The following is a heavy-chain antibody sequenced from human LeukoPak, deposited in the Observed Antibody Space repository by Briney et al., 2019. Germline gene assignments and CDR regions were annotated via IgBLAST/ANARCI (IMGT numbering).Heavy chain of an antibody. D-gene: IGHD2-15*01. CDR2: IYYSGST. CDR3: ARPLLSGGSSIDY. J-gene: IGHJ4*02. V-gene: IGHV4-39*01. Sequence: SETLSLTCTVSGGSISSSSYYWGWIRQPPGKGLEWIGSIYYSGSTYYNPSLKSRVTISVDTSKNQFSLKLSSVTAADTAVYYCARPLLSGGSSIDYWGQGTLVTVSS. CDR1: GGSISSSSYY.